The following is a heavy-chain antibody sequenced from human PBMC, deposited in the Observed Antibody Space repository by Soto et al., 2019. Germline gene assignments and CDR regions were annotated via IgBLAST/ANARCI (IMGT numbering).Heavy chain of an antibody. V-gene: IGHV3-33*01. Sequence: QVQLVESGGGVVQPGRSLRLSCAASGFTFSSYGRHWVRQAPGKGLEWVAVIWYDGSNKYYADSVKGRFTISRDNSKNTLYLQMNSLRAEDTAVYYSVSGIVDGNDYWGQGTLVTVSS. J-gene: IGHJ4*02. CDR3: VSGIVDGNDY. CDR1: GFTFSSYG. D-gene: IGHD1-26*01. CDR2: IWYDGSNK.